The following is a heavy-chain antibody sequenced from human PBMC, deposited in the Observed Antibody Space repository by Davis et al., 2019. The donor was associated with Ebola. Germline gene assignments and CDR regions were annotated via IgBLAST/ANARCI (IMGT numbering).Heavy chain of an antibody. CDR3: ARGRGWELRDLGY. V-gene: IGHV3-48*03. D-gene: IGHD1-26*01. CDR1: GFTFSSYE. J-gene: IGHJ4*02. Sequence: PGGSLRLSCAASGFTFSSYEMNWVRQAPGKGLEWVSYISSSGSTIYYADSVKGRFTISRDNAKNSLYLQMNSLRAEDTAVYYCARGRGWELRDLGYWGQGTLVTVSS. CDR2: ISSSGSTI.